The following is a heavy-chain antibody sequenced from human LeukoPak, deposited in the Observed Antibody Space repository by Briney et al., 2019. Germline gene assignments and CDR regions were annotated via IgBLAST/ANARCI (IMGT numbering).Heavy chain of an antibody. J-gene: IGHJ5*02. CDR1: GFTFSSYS. Sequence: PGGSLRLSCAASGFTFSSYSMNWVRQAPGKGLEWVSSISSSSSYIYYADSVKGRFTISRDNAKNSLYLQMNSLRAEDTAVYYCARGDGSGWYHWFDPWGQGTLVTVSS. CDR2: ISSSSSYI. V-gene: IGHV3-21*01. CDR3: ARGDGSGWYHWFDP. D-gene: IGHD6-19*01.